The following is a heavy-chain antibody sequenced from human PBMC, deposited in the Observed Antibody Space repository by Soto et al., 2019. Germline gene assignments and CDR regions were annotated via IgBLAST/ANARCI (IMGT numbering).Heavy chain of an antibody. CDR2: IWYDGTNK. D-gene: IGHD3-10*01. Sequence: QVQLVESGGGVVQSGRSLRLSCAASGFTFSSYGMHWVRQAPGKGLEWVALIWYDGTNKYYADSVKGRFTISRDNSKNTLYLQMHSRRVEDTAVYYWATEGVIMTSVGRSFAYWGQGTLVTVSS. V-gene: IGHV3-33*01. CDR3: ATEGVIMTSVGRSFAY. CDR1: GFTFSSYG. J-gene: IGHJ4*02.